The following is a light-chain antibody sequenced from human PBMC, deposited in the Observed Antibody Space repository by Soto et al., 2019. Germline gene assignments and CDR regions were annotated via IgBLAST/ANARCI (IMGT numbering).Light chain of an antibody. CDR2: ATS. V-gene: IGKV1-39*01. CDR1: QTITRY. J-gene: IGKJ1*01. Sequence: DIQMTQSPSSLSASVGDRVTITCRASQTITRYLNWYQQKPGKAPNLLIYATSSLQSGVPSRFSGSGSGTDFTLTISSLQPEDFASYYCQQSYNTLRSFGQGTKVDIX. CDR3: QQSYNTLRS.